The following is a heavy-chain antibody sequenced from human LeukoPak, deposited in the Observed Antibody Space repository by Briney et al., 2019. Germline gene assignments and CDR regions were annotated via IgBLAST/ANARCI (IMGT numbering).Heavy chain of an antibody. CDR1: GFTFSSYG. J-gene: IGHJ4*02. Sequence: GGSLRLSCAASGFTFSSYGMHWVRQAPGKGLEWVAFIRYDGSNKHYADSEKGRFTISRDNSKNTLYLQMNSLRAEGTAVYYCAKDLEQWLAHYFDYWGQGTLVTVSS. CDR2: IRYDGSNK. D-gene: IGHD6-19*01. CDR3: AKDLEQWLAHYFDY. V-gene: IGHV3-30*02.